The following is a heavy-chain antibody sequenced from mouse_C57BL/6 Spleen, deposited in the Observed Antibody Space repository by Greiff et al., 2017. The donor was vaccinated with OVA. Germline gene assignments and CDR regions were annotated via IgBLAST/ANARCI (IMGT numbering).Heavy chain of an antibody. CDR1: GFSLSTSNMG. Sequence: QVTLKVPGPGILQPSQTLSLTCSFSGFSLSTSNMGIGWIRQPQGQGLEWLAHIWWNDDKYYNPFLKSRILTSKDSSNNQVFLKITSVDTADTATYYCAQIAEPPYSMDYWGQGTSVTVSS. CDR2: IWWNDDK. V-gene: IGHV8-5*01. CDR3: AQIAEPPYSMDY. J-gene: IGHJ4*01.